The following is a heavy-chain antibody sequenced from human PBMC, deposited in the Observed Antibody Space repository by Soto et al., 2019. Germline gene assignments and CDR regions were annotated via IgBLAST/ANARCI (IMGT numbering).Heavy chain of an antibody. V-gene: IGHV3-23*01. CDR1: GFTFSKYA. J-gene: IGHJ4*02. Sequence: VGSLRLSCASSGFTFSKYAMSCVRHAPGKWLQWVSQISNSGGTAYYSDSVKGRFTISRDNSGDTVSLQMNSLRPDDAAVYYCAKGGDPYDQYDFEYLGQTALVNVS. D-gene: IGHD3-16*01. CDR2: ISNSGGTA. CDR3: AKGGDPYDQYDFEY.